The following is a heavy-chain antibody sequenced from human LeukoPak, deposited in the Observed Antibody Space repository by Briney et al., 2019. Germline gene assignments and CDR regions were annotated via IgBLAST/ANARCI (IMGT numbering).Heavy chain of an antibody. CDR3: AKDISISDFYFDY. V-gene: IGHV3-9*01. CDR2: ISWNSDSI. Sequence: GGSLRLSCAASGLSFDDYGMHWVRQAPGKGLEWVSGISWNSDSIAYADSVKGRFTISRDNAKKSLYLQMDSLRAEDTAFYYCAKDISISDFYFDYWGQGTLVTVSS. CDR1: GLSFDDYG. D-gene: IGHD3-3*02. J-gene: IGHJ4*02.